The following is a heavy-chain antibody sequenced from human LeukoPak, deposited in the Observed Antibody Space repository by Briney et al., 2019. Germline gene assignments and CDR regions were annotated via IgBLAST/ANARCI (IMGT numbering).Heavy chain of an antibody. CDR3: ARAQYYLDS. J-gene: IGHJ4*02. Sequence: GRSLRLSCAAAGSTFSDYYMSWIRHAPRNGLEWVSYISSRSSNRNYADSVKGRFTISRDNAKTSLYLQINSLRAEDTAVYYCARAQYYLDSWGQGTLVTVSS. CDR2: ISSRSSNR. V-gene: IGHV3-11*06. CDR1: GSTFSDYY.